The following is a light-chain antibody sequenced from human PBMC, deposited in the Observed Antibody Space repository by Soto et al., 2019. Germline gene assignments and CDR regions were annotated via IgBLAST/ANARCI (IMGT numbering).Light chain of an antibody. J-gene: IGLJ2*01. CDR3: TSWTTSTTMI. CDR2: DVN. V-gene: IGLV2-14*03. Sequence: QSALTQPASMSGSPGQSITISCTGTSSDIGAYNFVSWYQHHPGNAPKLMLYDVNIRPSGVSNRFSGSKSGNTASLTISGLQAEDEADYYCTSWTTSTTMIFGGGTKLTVL. CDR1: SSDIGAYNF.